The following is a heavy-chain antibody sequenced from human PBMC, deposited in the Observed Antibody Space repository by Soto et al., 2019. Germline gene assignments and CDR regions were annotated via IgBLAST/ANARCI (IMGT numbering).Heavy chain of an antibody. CDR1: GFTFSSYW. CDR3: ARGPPWAADPYYFDY. CDR2: IKQDGSEK. J-gene: IGHJ4*02. Sequence: LRLSCAASGFTFSSYWMSWVRQAPGKGLEWVANIKQDGSEKYYVDSVKGRFTISRDNAKNSLYLQMNSLRAEDTAVYYCARGPPWAADPYYFDYWGQGXLVTVYS. D-gene: IGHD7-27*01. V-gene: IGHV3-7*03.